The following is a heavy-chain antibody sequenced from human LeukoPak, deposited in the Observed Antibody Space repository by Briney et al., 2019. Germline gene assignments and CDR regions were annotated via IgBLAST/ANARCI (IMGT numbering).Heavy chain of an antibody. V-gene: IGHV3-23*01. D-gene: IGHD4-17*01. CDR2: ISGSGGST. CDR1: GFTFSSYA. Sequence: GGSLRLSCAASGFTFSSYAMSWVRQAPGKGLEWVSAISGSGGSTYYADSVKGRFTISRDDSKNTLYLQMNSLRAEDTAVYYCAKDPNDYGDYDLWGQGTLVTVSS. J-gene: IGHJ4*02. CDR3: AKDPNDYGDYDL.